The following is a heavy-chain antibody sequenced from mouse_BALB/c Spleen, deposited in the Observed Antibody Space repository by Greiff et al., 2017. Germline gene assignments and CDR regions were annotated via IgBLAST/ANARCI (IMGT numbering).Heavy chain of an antibody. CDR1: GYSITSGYY. J-gene: IGHJ2*01. CDR2: ISYDGSN. D-gene: IGHD2-14*01. V-gene: IGHV3-6*02. CDR3: ARNYRFPYFDD. Sequence: EVQLQQSGPGLVKPSQSLSLTCSVTGYSITSGYYWNWIRQFPGNKLEWMGYISYDGSNNYNPSLKNRISITRDTSKNQFFLKLNSVTTEDTATYYCARNYRFPYFDDWGQGTTRTVSS.